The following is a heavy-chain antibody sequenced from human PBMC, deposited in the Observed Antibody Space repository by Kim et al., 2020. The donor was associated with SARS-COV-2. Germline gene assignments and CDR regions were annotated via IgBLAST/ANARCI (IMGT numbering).Heavy chain of an antibody. CDR3: ARGAVVVTRLPDY. V-gene: IGHV3-30-3*01. J-gene: IGHJ4*02. D-gene: IGHD2-15*01. CDR1: GFTFSSYA. CDR2: ISYDGSNK. Sequence: GGSLRLSCAASGFTFSSYAMHWVRQAPGKGLEWVAVISYDGSNKYYADSVKGRFTISRDNSKNTLYLQMNSLRAEDTAVYYCARGAVVVTRLPDYWGQGTLVTVSS.